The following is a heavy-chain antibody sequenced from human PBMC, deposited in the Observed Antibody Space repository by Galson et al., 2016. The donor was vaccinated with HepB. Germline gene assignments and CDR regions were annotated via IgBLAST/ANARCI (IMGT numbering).Heavy chain of an antibody. CDR2: INSDGSST. J-gene: IGHJ4*02. CDR3: ANDQKPRGFDY. Sequence: SLRLSCAASGFTFSSYWMHWVRQGPGKGLVWVSRINSDGSSTSYADSVKGRFTISRDNAKNTLFLQMNSLRAEDTALYYCANDQKPRGFDYWGQGTLVTVSS. CDR1: GFTFSSYW. D-gene: IGHD3-10*01. V-gene: IGHV3-74*01.